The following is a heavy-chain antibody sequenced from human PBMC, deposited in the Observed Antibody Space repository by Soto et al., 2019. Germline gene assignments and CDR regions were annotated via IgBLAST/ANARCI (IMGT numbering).Heavy chain of an antibody. CDR3: ARNWNYYYYMDV. CDR2: GYYSGST. V-gene: IGHV4-39*01. J-gene: IGHJ6*03. CDR1: GGSISSSFYY. D-gene: IGHD1-1*01. Sequence: QLQLQESGPGLVKPSETLSLTCTVSGGSISSSFYYWGWIRQPPGKGLEWIGGGYYSGSTYYNPSLKSRVTMSVDTSKNQFSLKLSSVTAADTAVYYCARNWNYYYYMDVWGKGTTVTVSS.